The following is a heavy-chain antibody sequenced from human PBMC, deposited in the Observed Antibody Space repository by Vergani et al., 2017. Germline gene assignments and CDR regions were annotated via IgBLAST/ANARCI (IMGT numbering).Heavy chain of an antibody. CDR2: ISGSGGST. Sequence: EVQLLESGGGLVQPGGSLRLSCAASGFTFSSYAMSWVRQAPGKGLEWVSAISGSGGSTYYADPLKGRFTISRDNSKNTLYLQMNSLRAEDTAVYYCAKGVANGVPIDYWGQGTLVTVSS. CDR3: AKGVANGVPIDY. D-gene: IGHD2-15*01. CDR1: GFTFSSYA. J-gene: IGHJ4*02. V-gene: IGHV3-23*01.